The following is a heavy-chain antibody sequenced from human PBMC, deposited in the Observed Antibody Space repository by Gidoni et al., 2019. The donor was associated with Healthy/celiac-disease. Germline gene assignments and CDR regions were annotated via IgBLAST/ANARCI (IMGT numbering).Heavy chain of an antibody. CDR2: RSYDGSNK. CDR1: GFTFSSYA. Sequence: QVQLVESGGGVVQPGRSLRLSCAASGFTFSSYAMHWVRQAPGKGLEWVAVRSYDGSNKYYADSVKGRFTISRDNSKNTLYLQMNSLRAEDTAVYYCARDHDIVLIGYGMDVWGQGTTVTVAS. V-gene: IGHV3-30-3*01. D-gene: IGHD2-8*01. J-gene: IGHJ6*02. CDR3: ARDHDIVLIGYGMDV.